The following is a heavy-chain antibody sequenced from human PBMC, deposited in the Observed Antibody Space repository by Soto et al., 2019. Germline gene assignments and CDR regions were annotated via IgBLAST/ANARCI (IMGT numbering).Heavy chain of an antibody. Sequence: SETLSLTCAVSGGSISSNYWWSWVRQPPGKGLEWIGEIYHSGSTNYNPSLKSRVTISVDKSKNQFSLKLSSVTAADTAVYYCARVSGSYYYGMDGWGQGTTVTVSS. CDR3: ARVSGSYYYGMDG. J-gene: IGHJ6*02. D-gene: IGHD1-26*01. CDR1: GGSISSNYW. V-gene: IGHV4-4*02. CDR2: IYHSGST.